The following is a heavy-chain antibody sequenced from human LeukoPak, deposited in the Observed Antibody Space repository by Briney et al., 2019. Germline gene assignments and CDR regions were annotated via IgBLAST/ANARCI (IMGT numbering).Heavy chain of an antibody. Sequence: GGSLRLSCVASGFTFSRYRMHWVRQGPGKGPMWVSRLNSDGSGTTYADSVKGRFTISRDNAKNTLYLQMNSLRAEDTAVYYCARAKYYYGSGSYYDAFDIWGQGTMVTVSS. CDR2: LNSDGSGT. CDR1: GFTFSRYR. D-gene: IGHD3-10*01. CDR3: ARAKYYYGSGSYYDAFDI. V-gene: IGHV3-74*01. J-gene: IGHJ3*02.